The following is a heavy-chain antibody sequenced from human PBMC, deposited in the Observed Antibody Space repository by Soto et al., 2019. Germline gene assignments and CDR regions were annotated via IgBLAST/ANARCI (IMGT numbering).Heavy chain of an antibody. J-gene: IGHJ4*02. CDR1: GYTFTSYY. D-gene: IGHD1-26*01. V-gene: IGHV1-46*01. CDR3: ARGPSRRYSDYYSFDY. CDR2: INPSGGST. Sequence: QVQLVQSGAEVKKPGASVKVSCKASGYTFTSYYMHWVRQAPGQGLEWMGIINPSGGSTSYAQKFQGRVTMARDTSTSTVYMELSSLRSEDTAVYYCARGPSRRYSDYYSFDYWGQGTLVTVSS.